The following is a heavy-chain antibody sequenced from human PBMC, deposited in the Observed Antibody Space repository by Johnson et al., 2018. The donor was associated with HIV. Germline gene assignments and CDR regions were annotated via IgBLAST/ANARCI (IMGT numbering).Heavy chain of an antibody. CDR1: GFIFSDYY. CDR2: ISGSYTTI. J-gene: IGHJ3*02. D-gene: IGHD2-2*01. Sequence: VQLVESGGGLVKPGGSLRLSCAASGFIFSDYYMSWIRQTPGKGLEWISYISGSYTTINYADSVKGRFTISRDNAKNSLYLQLNSLRAEDTAVYYCARRCSSSSCSHGAFDIWGQGTVVTVSS. CDR3: ARRCSSSSCSHGAFDI. V-gene: IGHV3-11*04.